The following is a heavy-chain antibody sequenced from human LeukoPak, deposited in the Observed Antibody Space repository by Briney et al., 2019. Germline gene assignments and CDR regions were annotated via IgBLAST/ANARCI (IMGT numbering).Heavy chain of an antibody. V-gene: IGHV3-74*01. CDR1: GFTFTTYW. J-gene: IGHJ6*02. CDR2: INSDGSIT. D-gene: IGHD5-18*01. Sequence: QSGGSLRLSCAASGFTFTTYWMHWVRQAPGKGLVWVSHINSDGSITSYADSVKGRFTISRDNAKNTLCLQMNSLRAEDTAVYYCARDAVDTANAVWGQGTTVTVSS. CDR3: ARDAVDTANAV.